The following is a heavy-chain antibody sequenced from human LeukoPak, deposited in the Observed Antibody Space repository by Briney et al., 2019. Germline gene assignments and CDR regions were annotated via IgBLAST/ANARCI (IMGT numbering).Heavy chain of an antibody. Sequence: ASVKVSCKASGYTFTSYDVNWVRQATGQGLEWMGWMNPNSGNTGYAQKFQGRATMTRNTSISTAYMELSSLRSEDTAVYYCAKTRILTEEFDYWGQGTLVTVSS. V-gene: IGHV1-8*01. J-gene: IGHJ4*02. D-gene: IGHD3-9*01. CDR2: MNPNSGNT. CDR3: AKTRILTEEFDY. CDR1: GYTFTSYD.